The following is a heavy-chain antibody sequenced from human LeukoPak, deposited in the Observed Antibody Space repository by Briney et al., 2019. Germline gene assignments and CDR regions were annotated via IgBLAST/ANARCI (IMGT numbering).Heavy chain of an antibody. CDR1: GFTFSNYW. D-gene: IGHD1-26*01. CDR3: ARSGKWEPYDY. Sequence: PGGSLRLSCAASGFTFSNYWMTWVRQAPGKWLEWVANIKQDGSEKYYVDSVKGRFTISRDNAKNSLFLQMNSLRAEDTAVYYCARSGKWEPYDYWGQGTLVTVSS. V-gene: IGHV3-7*01. J-gene: IGHJ4*02. CDR2: IKQDGSEK.